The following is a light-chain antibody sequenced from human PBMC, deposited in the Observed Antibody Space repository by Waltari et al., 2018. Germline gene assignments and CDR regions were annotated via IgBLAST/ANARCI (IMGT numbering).Light chain of an antibody. CDR2: DVT. J-gene: IGLJ3*02. CDR1: SSDIGSYNL. V-gene: IGLV2-23*02. CDR3: CSYAGDSLWV. Sequence: QSALTQPASVSASPGQSITISCKGTSSDIGSYNLVSWYQQHPGKAPKVMIYDVTKRPSGASNRFSGSKSGYTASLTVSGLQAEDESDYYCCSYAGDSLWVFGGGTKLTVL.